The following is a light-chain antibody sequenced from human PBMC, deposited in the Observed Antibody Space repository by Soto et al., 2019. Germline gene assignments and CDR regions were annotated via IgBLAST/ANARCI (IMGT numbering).Light chain of an antibody. CDR3: QQYNNWPPWT. V-gene: IGKV3D-15*01. CDR1: QSVSSN. CDR2: GAS. Sequence: EIVMTQSQASLSVSPGERATLSCRASQSVSSNLAWYQQKPGQAPRLLIYGASTRATGIPARFSGSGSGTEFTLTISSLQSEDFAVYYCQQYNNWPPWTFGQGTKAEIK. J-gene: IGKJ1*01.